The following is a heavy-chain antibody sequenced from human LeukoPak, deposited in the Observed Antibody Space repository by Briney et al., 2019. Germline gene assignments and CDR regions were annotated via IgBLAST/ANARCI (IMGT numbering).Heavy chain of an antibody. CDR2: IYTSGSI. CDR3: ARESPDYYDSSGYYYMDV. V-gene: IGHV4-4*07. D-gene: IGHD3-22*01. Sequence: SETLSLTCTVSGGSISSYYWSWIRQPAGKGLEWIGRIYTSGSINYNPSLKSRVTMSVDTSKNQFSLKLSSVTAADTAVYYCARESPDYYDSSGYYYMDVWGKGTTVTVSS. CDR1: GGSISSYY. J-gene: IGHJ6*03.